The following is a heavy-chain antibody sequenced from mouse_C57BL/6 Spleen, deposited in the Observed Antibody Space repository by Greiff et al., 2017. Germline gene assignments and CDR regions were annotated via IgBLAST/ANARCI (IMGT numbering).Heavy chain of an antibody. CDR2: INPSTGGT. Sequence: EVKLMESGPELVKPGASVKISCKASGYSFTGYYMNWVKQSPEKSLEWIGEINPSTGGTTYNQKFKAKATLTVDKSSSTAYMQLKSLTSEDSAVYYCARRDYGSSFFAYWGQGTLVTVSA. V-gene: IGHV1-42*01. D-gene: IGHD1-1*01. J-gene: IGHJ3*01. CDR1: GYSFTGYY. CDR3: ARRDYGSSFFAY.